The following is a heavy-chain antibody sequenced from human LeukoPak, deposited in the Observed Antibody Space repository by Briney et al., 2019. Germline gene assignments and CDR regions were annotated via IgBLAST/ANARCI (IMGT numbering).Heavy chain of an antibody. CDR1: GYTFTSYG. V-gene: IGHV1-2*02. CDR2: INPSRGGA. D-gene: IGHD1-26*01. J-gene: IGHJ4*02. CDR3: ARDISKVGASLQNY. Sequence: ASVKVSCKASGYTFTSYGISWVRQAPGQGLEWMGWINPSRGGANYAQKFQGRVTLTRDTSISTAYMELSRLRSDDTAVYFCARDISKVGASLQNYWGQGTLVTVSS.